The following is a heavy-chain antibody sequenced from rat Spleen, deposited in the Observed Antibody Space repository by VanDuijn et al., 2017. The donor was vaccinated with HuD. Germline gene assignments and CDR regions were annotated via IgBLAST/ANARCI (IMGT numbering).Heavy chain of an antibody. V-gene: IGHV5-19*01. Sequence: EVQLVESGGGLVQPGRSLKLSCAASGFTFSDYGMHWIRQAPTKGLEWVASITNTGGSTYYPDSVKGRFTISRDNAKSTLYLQMNSLRSEDTATYYCTRTYYSGQWWDYWGQGVMVTVSS. D-gene: IGHD1-1*01. CDR1: GFTFSDYG. CDR3: TRTYYSGQWWDY. CDR2: ITNTGGST. J-gene: IGHJ2*01.